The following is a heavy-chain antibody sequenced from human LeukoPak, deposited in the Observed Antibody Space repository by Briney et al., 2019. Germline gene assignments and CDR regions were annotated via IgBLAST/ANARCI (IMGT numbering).Heavy chain of an antibody. D-gene: IGHD4-11*01. CDR2: IYNSGTT. Sequence: SETLSLTCTVSGGSISSNNYYWGWIRQPPGKGLEWIGSIYNSGTTYYNPSLKSRVTISVDTSKNQFSLKLSSVTAADTAVYYCARAFPTETTRRGSYWFDPWAKEPRVTVSS. V-gene: IGHV4-39*07. J-gene: IGHJ5*02. CDR3: ARAFPTETTRRGSYWFDP. CDR1: GGSISSNNYY.